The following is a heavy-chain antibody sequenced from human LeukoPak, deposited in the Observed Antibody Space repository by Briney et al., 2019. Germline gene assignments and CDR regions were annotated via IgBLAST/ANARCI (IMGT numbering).Heavy chain of an antibody. V-gene: IGHV4-4*07. Sequence: SETLSLTCTVSGGSISSYYWRWLRKPAGKGLEWLRRIYTSGSTNYNASLKSRVTMSEDTSKNQSSLTLSSLTAAGTAVYYCARDSPRPRGSGSSSWYDAFPYYCYYGMDVWGQGTTVTVSS. CDR1: GGSISSYY. CDR2: IYTSGST. D-gene: IGHD6-13*01. J-gene: IGHJ6*02. CDR3: ARDSPRPRGSGSSSWYDAFPYYCYYGMDV.